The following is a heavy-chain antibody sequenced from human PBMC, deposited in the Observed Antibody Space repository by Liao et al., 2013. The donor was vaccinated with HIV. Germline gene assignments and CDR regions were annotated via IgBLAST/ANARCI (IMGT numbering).Heavy chain of an antibody. CDR2: IDTSGSS. CDR1: GGSISSFY. CDR3: ARGILRFFDLIGQDAFDI. V-gene: IGHV4-4*07. J-gene: IGHJ3*02. Sequence: QVQLQESGPGLLKPLETLSLTCTVSGGSISSFYWSWIRQPAGKGLEWIGRIDTSGSSNYNPSLKSRVTMSVDTSKKQVSLEMTSVTAADTAVYYCARGILRFFDLIGQDAFDIWGQGTMVTVSP. D-gene: IGHD3-9*01.